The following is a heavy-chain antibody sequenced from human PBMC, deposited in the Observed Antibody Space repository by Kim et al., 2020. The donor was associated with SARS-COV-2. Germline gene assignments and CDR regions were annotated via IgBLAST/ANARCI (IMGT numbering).Heavy chain of an antibody. D-gene: IGHD6-19*01. CDR3: ARGPRSGWFAFDI. J-gene: IGHJ3*02. CDR1: GGSISSYY. CDR2: IYYSGST. Sequence: SETLSLTCTVSGGSISSYYWSWIRQPPGKGLEWIGYIYYSGSTNYNPSLKSRVTISVDTSKNQFSLKLSSVTAADTAVYYCARGPRSGWFAFDIWGQGTMVTVSS. V-gene: IGHV4-59*13.